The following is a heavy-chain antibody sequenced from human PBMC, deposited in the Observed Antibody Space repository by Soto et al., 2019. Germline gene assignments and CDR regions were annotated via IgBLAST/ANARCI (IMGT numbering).Heavy chain of an antibody. Sequence: QVQLVQSGAEVKKPGSSVKVSCQASGGTFRNFPINWVRQAPGQGLEWMGGVIPLFGTTNYAQKFQGRVTITADESTNTAYMDLSSLRSEDTAVYYCGIVSHYFLDYWGQGTLDTVSS. CDR1: GGTFRNFP. J-gene: IGHJ4*02. CDR2: VIPLFGTT. CDR3: GIVSHYFLDY. V-gene: IGHV1-69*12. D-gene: IGHD1-26*01.